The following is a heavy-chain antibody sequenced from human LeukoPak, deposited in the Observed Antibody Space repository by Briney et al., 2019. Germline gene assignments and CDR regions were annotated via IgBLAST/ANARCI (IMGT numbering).Heavy chain of an antibody. Sequence: ASVKVSCKASGYAFINYGITWLRQAPGQGLELLGWISVYNGDTNFAQKFRGRLTLTTDTSTTTAYMDLRSLKSDDTAVYYCARDLGGLEDYSGYFDYWGQGTLVTVSS. J-gene: IGHJ4*02. CDR1: GYAFINYG. V-gene: IGHV1-18*01. CDR2: ISVYNGDT. CDR3: ARDLGGLEDYSGYFDY. D-gene: IGHD1-1*01.